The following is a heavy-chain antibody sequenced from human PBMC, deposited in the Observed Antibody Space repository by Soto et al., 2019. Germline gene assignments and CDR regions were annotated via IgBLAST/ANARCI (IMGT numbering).Heavy chain of an antibody. J-gene: IGHJ6*02. V-gene: IGHV4-59*08. CDR1: GGSISSYY. CDR2: IYYSGST. Sequence: PSETLSLTCTVSGGSISSYYWSWIRQPPGKGLEWIGYIYYSGSTSYNPSLKNRVTISLDTSKNQFSLELTSVTASDTAVYYCATGGSYYYYTMDFWGQGTTVTVSS. CDR3: ATGGSYYYYTMDF.